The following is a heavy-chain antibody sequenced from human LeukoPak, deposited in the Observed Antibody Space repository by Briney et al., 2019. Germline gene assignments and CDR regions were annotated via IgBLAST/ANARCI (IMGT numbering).Heavy chain of an antibody. Sequence: ASVKVSCKASGYTSTGYYMHWVRQAPGQGLEWMGWINPNSGGTNYAQKLQGRVTMTTDTSTSTAYMELRSLRSDDTAVYYCARDRGDILTGNNFDYWGQGTLVTVSS. CDR2: INPNSGGT. CDR3: ARDRGDILTGNNFDY. J-gene: IGHJ4*02. CDR1: GYTSTGYY. D-gene: IGHD3-9*01. V-gene: IGHV1-2*02.